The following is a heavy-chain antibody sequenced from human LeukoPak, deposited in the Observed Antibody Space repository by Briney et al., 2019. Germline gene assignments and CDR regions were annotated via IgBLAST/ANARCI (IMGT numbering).Heavy chain of an antibody. Sequence: SETLSLTCTVSGGSISSYYWSWIRQPPGKGLEWIGNIYDSGSTNYNPSLKSRLTISVDTSKNQCSLKLSSVTAADTAVYYCVRQSISGSSLSYFDYWGQGTLVNVSS. CDR3: VRQSISGSSLSYFDY. V-gene: IGHV4-59*01. J-gene: IGHJ4*02. CDR1: GGSISSYY. CDR2: IYDSGST. D-gene: IGHD3-22*01.